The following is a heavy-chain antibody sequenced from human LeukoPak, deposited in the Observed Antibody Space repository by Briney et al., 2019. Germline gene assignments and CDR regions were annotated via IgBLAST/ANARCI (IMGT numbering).Heavy chain of an antibody. J-gene: IGHJ6*04. CDR1: GFTFSSYE. V-gene: IGHV3-48*03. CDR2: ISSSGSTI. CDR3: ARGAKVLLWFGELSALHENWFDP. D-gene: IGHD3-10*01. Sequence: GGSLRLSCAASGFTFSSYEMNWVRQAPGKGLEWVSYISSSGSTIYYADSVKGRFTISRDNAKNSLYLQMNSLRAEDTAVYYCARGAKVLLWFGELSALHENWFDPWGKGTTVTVSS.